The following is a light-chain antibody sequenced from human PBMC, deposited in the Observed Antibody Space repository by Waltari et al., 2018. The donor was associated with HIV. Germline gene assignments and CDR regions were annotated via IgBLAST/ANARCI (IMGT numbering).Light chain of an antibody. CDR1: SSTIGNND. J-gene: IGLJ1*01. Sequence: QSVLTPPPSVSAAPGQKVPISFSGSSSTIGNNDVSWYQQLPGTAPKLLIYDNKQRPSGIPDRFSGSKSGTSATLGITGLQTGDEADYYCGTWDSSLSVVVFGTGTKVTVL. V-gene: IGLV1-51*01. CDR3: GTWDSSLSVVV. CDR2: DNK.